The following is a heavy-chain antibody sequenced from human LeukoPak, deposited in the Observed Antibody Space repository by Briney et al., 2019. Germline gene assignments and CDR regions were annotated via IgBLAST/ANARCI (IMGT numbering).Heavy chain of an antibody. Sequence: GGSLRLSCAASGFTSSSYWMSWVRQAPGKGLEWVANIKQDGSEKYYVDSVKGRFTISRDNAKNSLYLQMNSLRAEDTAVYYCVRDSALGGFDYWGQGTLVTVSS. J-gene: IGHJ4*02. V-gene: IGHV3-7*01. D-gene: IGHD3-16*01. CDR3: VRDSALGGFDY. CDR2: IKQDGSEK. CDR1: GFTSSSYW.